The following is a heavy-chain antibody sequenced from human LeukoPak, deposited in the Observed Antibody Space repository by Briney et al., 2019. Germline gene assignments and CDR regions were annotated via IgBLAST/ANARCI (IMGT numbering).Heavy chain of an antibody. CDR3: ALSGDIGVVPAAMGYYFDY. CDR1: GYTFTGYY. V-gene: IGHV1-8*03. D-gene: IGHD2-2*01. Sequence: GASVKVSCKASGYTFTGYYMHWVRQATGQGLEWMGWMNPNSGNTGYAQKFQGRVTITRNTSISTAYMELSSLRSEDTAVYYCALSGDIGVVPAAMGYYFDYWGQGTLVTVSS. CDR2: MNPNSGNT. J-gene: IGHJ4*02.